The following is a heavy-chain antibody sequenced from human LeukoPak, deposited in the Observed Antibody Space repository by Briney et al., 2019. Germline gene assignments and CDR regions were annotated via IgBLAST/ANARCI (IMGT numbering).Heavy chain of an antibody. Sequence: PSETLSLTCTVSGGSISSYYWSWIRQPPGKGLEWIGYIYYSGSTNYNPSLKSRVTISVDTSKNQFSLKLSSVTAADTAVYYCAASEEGYCSGGSCYNWFDPWGQGTLVTVSP. D-gene: IGHD2-15*01. V-gene: IGHV4-59*01. J-gene: IGHJ5*02. CDR3: AASEEGYCSGGSCYNWFDP. CDR1: GGSISSYY. CDR2: IYYSGST.